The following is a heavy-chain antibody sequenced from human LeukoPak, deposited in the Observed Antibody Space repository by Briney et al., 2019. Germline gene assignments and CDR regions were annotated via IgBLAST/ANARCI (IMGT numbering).Heavy chain of an antibody. CDR3: ARRSGYSYGRAWDV. J-gene: IGHJ6*04. D-gene: IGHD5-18*01. CDR2: IYYSGST. Sequence: SETLSLTCTVCGGSISSSSYYWGWIRQPPGKGLEWIGSIYYSGSTYYNPSLKSRVTISVDTSKNQFSLKLSSVTAADTAVYYCARRSGYSYGRAWDVWGKGTTVTISS. CDR1: GGSISSSSYY. V-gene: IGHV4-39*01.